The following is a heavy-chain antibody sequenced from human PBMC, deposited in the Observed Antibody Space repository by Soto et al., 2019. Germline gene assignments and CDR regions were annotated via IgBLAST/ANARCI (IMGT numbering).Heavy chain of an antibody. J-gene: IGHJ5*02. V-gene: IGHV1-69*02. CDR3: ARGDYYGSGSYYNNWFDP. Sequence: QVQLVQSGAEVKKPGSSVKVSCKASGGTFSSYTISWVRQAPGQGLEWMGRIIPILGIANYAQKFQGRVTMTADXXTXTXCMELSSRRSEDTAVYYCARGDYYGSGSYYNNWFDPWGQGTLVTVSS. D-gene: IGHD3-10*01. CDR1: GGTFSSYT. CDR2: IIPILGIA.